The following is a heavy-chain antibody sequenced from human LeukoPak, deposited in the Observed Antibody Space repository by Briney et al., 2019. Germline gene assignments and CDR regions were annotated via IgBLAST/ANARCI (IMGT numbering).Heavy chain of an antibody. CDR2: ISSSSATI. V-gene: IGHV3-48*01. CDR1: GFTYSDYS. Sequence: GGSLRLSCAASGFTYSDYSMNWVRQAPGKGLEWVSYISSSSATIYHADSVKGRFTISRDNAKNSLYLQLSSLRAEDTAVYYCAGDYCSTTSCRYDFWGQGTLVTVSS. D-gene: IGHD2-2*01. CDR3: AGDYCSTTSCRYDF. J-gene: IGHJ4*02.